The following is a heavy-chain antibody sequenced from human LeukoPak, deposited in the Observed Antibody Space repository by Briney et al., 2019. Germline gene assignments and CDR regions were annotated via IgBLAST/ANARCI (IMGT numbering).Heavy chain of an antibody. D-gene: IGHD3-10*01. J-gene: IGHJ4*02. CDR1: GFTFSSYS. Sequence: GGSLRLSCAASGFTFSSYSMNWVRQAPGKGLEWVSYISSSSSTIYYADSVKGRFTISRDNAKNSLYLQMNSLRAEDTAVYYCARVGETSPDYYGSGSYSYYFDYWGQGTLVTVSS. V-gene: IGHV3-48*01. CDR2: ISSSSSTI. CDR3: ARVGETSPDYYGSGSYSYYFDY.